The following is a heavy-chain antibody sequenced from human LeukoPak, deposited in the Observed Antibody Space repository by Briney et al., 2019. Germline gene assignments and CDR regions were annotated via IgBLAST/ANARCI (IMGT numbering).Heavy chain of an antibody. CDR1: GSTFSSYA. CDR3: AREDGTVTAFDY. V-gene: IGHV3-30*04. J-gene: IGHJ4*02. CDR2: ISYDGSNK. D-gene: IGHD2-21*02. Sequence: GGSLRLSCAASGSTFSSYAMHWVRQAPGKGLEWVAVISYDGSNKYYADSVKGRFTISRDNSKNTLYLQMNSLRAEDTAVYYCAREDGTVTAFDYWGQGTLVTVSS.